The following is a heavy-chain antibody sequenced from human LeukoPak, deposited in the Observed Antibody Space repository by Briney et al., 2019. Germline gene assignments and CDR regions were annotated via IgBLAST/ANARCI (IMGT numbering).Heavy chain of an antibody. V-gene: IGHV3-23*01. CDR1: GFTFSSYS. CDR3: AKGYGYSSGWYLGLDY. Sequence: PGGSLRLSCAASGFTFSSYSMNWVRQAPGKGLEWVSAISGSGGSTYYADSVKGRFTISRDNSKNTLYLQMNSLRAEDTAVYYCAKGYGYSSGWYLGLDYWGQGTLVTVSS. CDR2: ISGSGGST. D-gene: IGHD6-19*01. J-gene: IGHJ4*02.